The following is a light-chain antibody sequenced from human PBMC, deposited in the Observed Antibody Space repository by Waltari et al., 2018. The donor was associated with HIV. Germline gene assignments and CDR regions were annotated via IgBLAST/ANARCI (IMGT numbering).Light chain of an antibody. J-gene: IGLJ1*01. Sequence: QSALTQPASVSGSPGQSITLPCPGTSSDVGSYNLVSWYQQHPGKAPKLMIYEVSKRPSGVSNRFSGSKSGNTASLTISGLQAEDEADYYCCSYAGSSTYVFGTGTKVTVL. CDR1: SSDVGSYNL. CDR3: CSYAGSSTYV. CDR2: EVS. V-gene: IGLV2-23*02.